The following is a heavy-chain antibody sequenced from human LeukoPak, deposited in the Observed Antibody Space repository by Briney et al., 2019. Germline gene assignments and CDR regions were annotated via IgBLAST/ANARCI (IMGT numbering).Heavy chain of an antibody. CDR2: ISSDGSIT. CDR1: GFAFNIYW. V-gene: IGHV3-74*01. CDR3: ARRVGSSESSYYFDY. J-gene: IGHJ4*02. D-gene: IGHD3-22*01. Sequence: AGGSLRLSCAASGFAFNIYWMHWVRQAPGKGLVWVSLISSDGSITSYADSVKCRFTISRDNAKNTVYLQMNSLRVEDTAVYYCARRVGSSESSYYFDYWGQGTLVTVSS.